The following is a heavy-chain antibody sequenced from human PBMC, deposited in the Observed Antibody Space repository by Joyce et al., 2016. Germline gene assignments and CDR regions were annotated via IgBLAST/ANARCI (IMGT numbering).Heavy chain of an antibody. Sequence: QVQLVQPGAEVQRPGASVKVSCKTSGYPFTNYGLSWVRQAPGKGLEWMGRISTDNGNADYAPKFQGRVTMTRDTSTRTAYMELRSLSSDDTAVYYCARSVVGATIDYWGQGTLVTVSS. J-gene: IGHJ4*02. CDR2: ISTDNGNA. CDR1: GYPFTNYG. V-gene: IGHV1-18*01. CDR3: ARSVVGATIDY. D-gene: IGHD1-26*01.